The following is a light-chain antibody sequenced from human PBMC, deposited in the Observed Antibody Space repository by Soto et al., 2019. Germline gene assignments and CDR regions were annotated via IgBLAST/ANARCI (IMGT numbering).Light chain of an antibody. CDR3: QQYNSWPT. V-gene: IGKV3-15*01. Sequence: EIVMTQSPATLSVSPGERATLSCRASQSIANTLAWYQQKPGQAPRLLIYGASIRATGIPARFSGSGSGTEFTLTISSLQSEDFAVYYCQQYNSWPTFVPGTKVDVK. CDR1: QSIANT. CDR2: GAS. J-gene: IGKJ3*01.